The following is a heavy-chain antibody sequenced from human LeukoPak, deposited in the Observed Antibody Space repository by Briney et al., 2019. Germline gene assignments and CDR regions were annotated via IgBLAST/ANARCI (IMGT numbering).Heavy chain of an antibody. CDR2: LSGGGDST. CDR1: GFTFSSYV. CDR3: AKGSSSGRPYYFDY. J-gene: IGHJ4*02. V-gene: IGHV3-23*01. D-gene: IGHD6-19*01. Sequence: GGSLRLSCAASGFTFSSYVMSWVRQAPGKGLEWVSALSGGGDSTYYVDSVKGRFTTSRDNSKNTLYLQMNSLRAEDTAVYYCAKGSSSGRPYYFDYWGQGALVTVSS.